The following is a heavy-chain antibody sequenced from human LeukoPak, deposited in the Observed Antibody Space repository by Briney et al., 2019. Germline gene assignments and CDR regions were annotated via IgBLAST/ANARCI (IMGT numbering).Heavy chain of an antibody. Sequence: SVKVSCKASGGTFSSYAISWVRQAPGQGLEWMGGIIPIFSTANYAQKFQGRVTITTDESTSTAYMELSSLRSEDTAVYYCAKDLLRYYGSGSYYPSWGQGTLVTVSS. CDR3: AKDLLRYYGSGSYYPS. D-gene: IGHD3-10*01. J-gene: IGHJ4*02. V-gene: IGHV1-69*05. CDR2: IIPIFSTA. CDR1: GGTFSSYA.